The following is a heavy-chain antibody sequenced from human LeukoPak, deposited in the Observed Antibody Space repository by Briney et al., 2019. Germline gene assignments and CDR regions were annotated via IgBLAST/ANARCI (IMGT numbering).Heavy chain of an antibody. V-gene: IGHV3-53*01. CDR3: AREGLNSGSYFDY. Sequence: GGSLRLSCGASGFTVSSNYMSWVRQAPGKGLEWVSVIYSGGSTYYADSVKGRFTISRDNSKNTLYLQMNSLRAEDTAVYYCAREGLNSGSYFDYWGQGTLVTVSS. J-gene: IGHJ4*02. CDR1: GFTVSSNY. D-gene: IGHD1-26*01. CDR2: IYSGGST.